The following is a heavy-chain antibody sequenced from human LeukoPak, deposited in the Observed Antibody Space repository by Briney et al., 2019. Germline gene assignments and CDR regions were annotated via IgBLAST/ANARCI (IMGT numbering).Heavy chain of an antibody. CDR1: GYTFTSYG. V-gene: IGHV1-18*01. D-gene: IGHD6-13*01. CDR2: ISVYNGNT. CDR3: AREGRGVPGAIAAVKGFDY. J-gene: IGHJ4*02. Sequence: GASVKVSCTASGYTFTSYGISWVRQAPGQGLEWMGWISVYNGNTNYAQKLQGRVTMTTDTSTSTAYMELRSLRSDDTAVYYCAREGRGVPGAIAAVKGFDYWGQGTLVTVSS.